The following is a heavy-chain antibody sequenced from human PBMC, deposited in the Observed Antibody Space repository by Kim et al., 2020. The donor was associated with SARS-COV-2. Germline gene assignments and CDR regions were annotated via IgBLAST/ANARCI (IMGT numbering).Heavy chain of an antibody. CDR3: ARVLHHYYYYGMDV. V-gene: IGHV6-1*01. Sequence: AVSVKSRITINPDTSKNQFSLQLNSVTPEDTAVYYCARVLHHYYYYGMDVWGQGTTVTVSS. J-gene: IGHJ6*02.